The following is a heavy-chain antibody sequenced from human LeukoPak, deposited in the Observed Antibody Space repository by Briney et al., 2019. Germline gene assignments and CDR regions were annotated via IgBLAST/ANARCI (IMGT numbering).Heavy chain of an antibody. D-gene: IGHD2-15*01. CDR2: ISSSSSYI. J-gene: IGHJ4*02. CDR1: GFTFSSYS. Sequence: NPGGSLRLSCAASGFTFSSYSMNWVRQAPGKGLEWVSSISSSSSYIYYADSVKGRFTISRDNAKNSLYLQMNSLRAEDTAVYYCARDGGYCSGGSCYNLDYWGQGTLVTVSS. CDR3: ARDGGYCSGGSCYNLDY. V-gene: IGHV3-21*01.